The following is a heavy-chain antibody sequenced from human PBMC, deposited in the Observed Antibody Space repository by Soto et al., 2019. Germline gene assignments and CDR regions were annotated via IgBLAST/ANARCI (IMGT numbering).Heavy chain of an antibody. CDR3: AKSAPSYYYDSSGYYTIDY. CDR2: ISGSGGST. CDR1: GFTFSSYA. Sequence: GGSLRLSCAASGFTFSSYAMSWVRQAPGKGLEWVSAISGSGGSTYYADSVKGRFTISRDNSKNTLYLQMNSLRAEDTAVYYCAKSAPSYYYDSSGYYTIDYWGQGTLVTVSS. J-gene: IGHJ4*02. D-gene: IGHD3-22*01. V-gene: IGHV3-23*01.